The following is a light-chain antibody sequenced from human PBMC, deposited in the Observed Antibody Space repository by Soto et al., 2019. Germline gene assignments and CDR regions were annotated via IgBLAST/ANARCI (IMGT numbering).Light chain of an antibody. V-gene: IGKV3-20*01. CDR2: GAS. CDR1: QTVTSNH. J-gene: IGKJ1*01. Sequence: ENVLTQSPGTLSLSPGERATLSCRASQTVTSNHIAWYQQKPGHTPRLLVYGASSRATGIPDRFSGGGSGTDVTLTISRVEAEDFAVYYCHQYGSSPWTFGQGTKVEIK. CDR3: HQYGSSPWT.